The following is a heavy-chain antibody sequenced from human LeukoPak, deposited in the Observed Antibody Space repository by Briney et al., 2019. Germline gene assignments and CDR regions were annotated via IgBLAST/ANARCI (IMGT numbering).Heavy chain of an antibody. Sequence: ASVKVSCKASGYTFTSYYMHWLRQAPGQGLEWTGIINPSGGSTSYAQKFQGRVTMTRDTSTSTVYMELSSLRSEDTAVYYCARSDIVVVPAAIRRFPFDYWGQGTLVTVSS. V-gene: IGHV1-46*01. CDR1: GYTFTSYY. D-gene: IGHD2-2*02. J-gene: IGHJ4*02. CDR2: INPSGGST. CDR3: ARSDIVVVPAAIRRFPFDY.